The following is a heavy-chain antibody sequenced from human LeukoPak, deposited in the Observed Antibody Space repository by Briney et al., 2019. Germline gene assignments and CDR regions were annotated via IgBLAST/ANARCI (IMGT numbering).Heavy chain of an antibody. CDR2: ISGDGGST. V-gene: IGHV3-43*02. CDR1: GFTFDDYA. Sequence: PGGSLRLSCAASGFTFDDYAMHWVRQAPGKGLGWVSLISGDGGSTYYADSVNGRFTISRDNAKNSLYLQMNSLRAEDTALYYCARGVAYYYDSSGYLGTDFDYWGQGTLVTVSS. CDR3: ARGVAYYYDSSGYLGTDFDY. D-gene: IGHD3-22*01. J-gene: IGHJ4*02.